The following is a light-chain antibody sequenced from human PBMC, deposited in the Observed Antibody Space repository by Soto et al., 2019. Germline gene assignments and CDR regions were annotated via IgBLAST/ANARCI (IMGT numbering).Light chain of an antibody. CDR3: QQYGSSL. Sequence: EIVLTQSPGTQSLSPGERATLSSRASQSVSSSYLAWYQQKPGQAPRLLIYGASSRATGIPDRFSGSGSGTDFTLTISRLEPEDFAVYYCQQYGSSLFGGGTKVEIK. CDR1: QSVSSSY. V-gene: IGKV3-20*01. J-gene: IGKJ4*01. CDR2: GAS.